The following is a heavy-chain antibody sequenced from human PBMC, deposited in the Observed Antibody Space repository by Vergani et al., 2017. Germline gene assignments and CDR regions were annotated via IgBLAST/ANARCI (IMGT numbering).Heavy chain of an antibody. CDR2: ISYSGST. V-gene: IGHV4-30-4*01. Sequence: QVQLQESGPGLVKPSQTLSLTCSVSGDSISSGVYYWNWIRQHPGKGLEWIGCISYSGSTNYNPSLKSRPHISVDTSKNQFSLNLSSVTATDTAVYYCARFYGSGSNPPVSYGMDVWGQGTTVTVSS. CDR1: GDSISSGVYY. D-gene: IGHD3-10*01. J-gene: IGHJ6*02. CDR3: ARFYGSGSNPPVSYGMDV.